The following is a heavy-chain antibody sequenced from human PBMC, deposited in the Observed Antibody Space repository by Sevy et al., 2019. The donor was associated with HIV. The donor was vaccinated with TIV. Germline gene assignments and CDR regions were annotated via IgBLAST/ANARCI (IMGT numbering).Heavy chain of an antibody. CDR1: GYKFTDYY. CDR3: ARDQEYCSTSTNTCYSGLDS. Sequence: ASVKVSCKTSGYKFTDYYIHWVRQAPGQGLEWLGWTNPNGDVTKSAQKFHGRVTMTKDRSTNTAYLELSGLRSDDTAVYFCARDQEYCSTSTNTCYSGLDSWGQRTLVTVSS. V-gene: IGHV1-2*02. J-gene: IGHJ4*02. CDR2: TNPNGDVT. D-gene: IGHD2-2*01.